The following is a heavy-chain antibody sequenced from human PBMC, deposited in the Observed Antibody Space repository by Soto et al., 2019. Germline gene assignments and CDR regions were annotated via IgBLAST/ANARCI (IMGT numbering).Heavy chain of an antibody. CDR1: GGTFSSYA. CDR2: IIPIFGTA. CDR3: GGGVRGVDKRNRNYYYYYGMDV. Sequence: QVQLVQSGAEVKKPGSSVKVSCKASGGTFSSYAISWVRQAPGQGLEWMGGIIPIFGTANYAQKFQGRVTITADESTSTGYLEAGKPETGDTAVDYWGGGVRGVDKRNRNYYYYYGMDVWGQGTTVTVSS. J-gene: IGHJ6*02. D-gene: IGHD3-3*01. V-gene: IGHV1-69*12.